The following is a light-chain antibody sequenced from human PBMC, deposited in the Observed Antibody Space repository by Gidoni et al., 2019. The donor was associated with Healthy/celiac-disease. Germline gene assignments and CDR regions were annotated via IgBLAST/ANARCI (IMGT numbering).Light chain of an antibody. CDR1: SSNIGAGYD. CDR2: VNS. CDR3: QSYDSSLSGYVV. J-gene: IGLJ2*01. V-gene: IGLV1-40*01. Sequence: QSVLTQPPSLSGAPGQRVPISCTGSSSNIGAGYDVHWYQQLPGTAPKLLIYVNSNRPSGVPDRFSGSKSGTSASLAITGLQAEDEADYYCQSYDSSLSGYVVFGGGTKLTVL.